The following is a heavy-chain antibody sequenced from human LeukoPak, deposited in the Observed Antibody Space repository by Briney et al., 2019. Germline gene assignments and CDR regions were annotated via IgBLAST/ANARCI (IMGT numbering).Heavy chain of an antibody. CDR1: RFTFSSYG. J-gene: IGHJ6*02. Sequence: PGGSLRLSCAASRFTFSSYGMHWVRQAPGKGLEWVAVISYDGSNKYYADSVKGRFTISRDNSKYTLYLQMNSLRAEDTAVYYCAKDLRVGYYDSSGSYYYYGMDVWGQGTTVTVSS. CDR2: ISYDGSNK. D-gene: IGHD3-22*01. V-gene: IGHV3-30*18. CDR3: AKDLRVGYYDSSGSYYYYGMDV.